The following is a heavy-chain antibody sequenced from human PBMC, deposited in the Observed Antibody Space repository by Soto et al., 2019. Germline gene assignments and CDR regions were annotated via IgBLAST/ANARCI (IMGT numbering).Heavy chain of an antibody. V-gene: IGHV1-18*01. D-gene: IGHD6-13*01. J-gene: IGHJ6*02. CDR1: GYTFTSYG. CDR2: ISAYNGNT. CDR3: ARDLEQQLVPTHWYYYYGMDV. Sequence: QVQLVQSGAEVKKPGASVKVSCKASGYTFTSYGISWVRQAPGQGLEWMGWISAYNGNTNYAQKLQGRVTMTTDTSTSTAYMELRSLRSDDTAVYYCARDLEQQLVPTHWYYYYGMDVWGQGTTVTVSS.